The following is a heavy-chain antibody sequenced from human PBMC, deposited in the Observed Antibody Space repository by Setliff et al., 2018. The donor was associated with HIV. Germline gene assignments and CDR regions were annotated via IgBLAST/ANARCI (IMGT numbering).Heavy chain of an antibody. Sequence: PGESLKISCKGSGYSFTNYWIGWVRQMPGKGLEWMGIINPGDSETRYNPPFQGQVTISADKSITTAYLQWSSLKASDTAIYYCARLGDDNSGYYQFWGQGTLVTVSS. D-gene: IGHD3-22*01. V-gene: IGHV5-51*01. CDR1: GYSFTNYW. J-gene: IGHJ4*02. CDR3: ARLGDDNSGYYQF. CDR2: INPGDSET.